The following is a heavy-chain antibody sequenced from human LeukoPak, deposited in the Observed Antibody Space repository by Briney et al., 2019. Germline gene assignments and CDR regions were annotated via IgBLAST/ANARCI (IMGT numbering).Heavy chain of an antibody. J-gene: IGHJ3*02. V-gene: IGHV4-59*12. Sequence: SETLSLTCTVSGGSISSYYWSWIRQPPGKGLEWIGYIYYSGSTNYNPSLKSRVTISVDRSKNQFSLKLSSVTAADTAVYYCARTRIRGVIINGFDIWGQGTMVTVSS. CDR1: GGSISSYY. D-gene: IGHD3-10*01. CDR3: ARTRIRGVIINGFDI. CDR2: IYYSGST.